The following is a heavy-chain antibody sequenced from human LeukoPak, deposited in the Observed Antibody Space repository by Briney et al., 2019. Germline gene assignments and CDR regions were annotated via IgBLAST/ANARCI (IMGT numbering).Heavy chain of an antibody. CDR2: IKSKADGGTT. D-gene: IGHD1-1*01. V-gene: IGHV3-15*01. Sequence: GGSLRLSCAGSGFTFSDFWMTWVRQTPGKGLEWVGRIKSKADGGTTEYAAPVKGRFTISRDDSKSTLYLQMNSLKTEDTGVYYCTTASTTYYYFDYWGQGTLVTVSS. CDR1: GFTFSDFW. CDR3: TTASTTYYYFDY. J-gene: IGHJ4*02.